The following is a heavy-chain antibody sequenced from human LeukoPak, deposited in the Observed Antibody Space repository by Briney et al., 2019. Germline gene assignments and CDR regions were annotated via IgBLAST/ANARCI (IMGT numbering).Heavy chain of an antibody. D-gene: IGHD6-19*01. CDR2: INHSGST. J-gene: IGHJ6*03. CDR3: ARCPRQWLVRYYYYMDV. Sequence: PSETLSLTCAVYGGSFSGYYWSWIRQPPGKGLEWIGEINHSGSTDYNPSLKSRVTISVDTSKNQFSLKLSSVTAADTAVYYCARCPRQWLVRYYYYMDVWGKGTTVTVSS. V-gene: IGHV4-34*01. CDR1: GGSFSGYY.